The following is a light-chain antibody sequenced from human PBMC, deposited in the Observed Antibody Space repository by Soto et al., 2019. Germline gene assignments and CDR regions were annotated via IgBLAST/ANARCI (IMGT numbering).Light chain of an antibody. CDR2: AAS. J-gene: IGKJ1*01. CDR3: QQYVTSSPRT. V-gene: IGKV3-20*01. Sequence: EIVLTQSPGTLSLSPGERATLSCRASQSIRSNSLAWYQQRPGQAPRLLIYAASSRATGIPDRFSGSGSGTDFTLTISRLEPEDSAVYYCQQYVTSSPRTFGQGTKVEIK. CDR1: QSIRSNS.